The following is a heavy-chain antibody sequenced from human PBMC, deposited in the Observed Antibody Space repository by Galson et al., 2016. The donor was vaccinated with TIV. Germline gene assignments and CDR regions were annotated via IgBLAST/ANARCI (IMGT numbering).Heavy chain of an antibody. CDR2: IYPGDSET. CDR3: ARRPFSYSRSWDHFDY. J-gene: IGHJ4*02. CDR1: GYSFTRYW. Sequence: QSGAEVKKPGESLKISCQGSGYSFTRYWIGWVRQMPGKGLEWMGAIYPGDSETRYTPSFQGQVTIAADKSISPAYLPWTTLKASDPAMYYCARRPFSYSRSWDHFDYWGQGTLVTVSS. V-gene: IGHV5-51*01. D-gene: IGHD6-13*01.